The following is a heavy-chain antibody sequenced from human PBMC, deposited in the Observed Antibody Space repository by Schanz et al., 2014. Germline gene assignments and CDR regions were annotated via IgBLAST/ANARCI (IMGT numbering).Heavy chain of an antibody. J-gene: IGHJ4*02. D-gene: IGHD3-16*01. Sequence: EVQLVQSGGGLVQPGGSLRLSCAASGFTFSSYAMSWVRQAPGKGLEWVSAINTGVNTYYADSVRGRFTMSRDNSKNTLYLQMNSLRAGDAAVYYCARVKGGFDYWGQGTLVTVSS. CDR3: ARVKGGFDY. V-gene: IGHV3-23*04. CDR1: GFTFSSYA. CDR2: INTGVNT.